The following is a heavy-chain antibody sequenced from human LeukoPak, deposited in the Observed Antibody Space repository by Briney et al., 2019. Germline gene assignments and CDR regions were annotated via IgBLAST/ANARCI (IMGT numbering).Heavy chain of an antibody. CDR3: ARENIVAYYFNY. J-gene: IGHJ4*02. CDR1: GFTFSNSW. V-gene: IGHV3-74*01. D-gene: IGHD5-12*01. Sequence: GGSLRLSCAASGFTFSNSWMHWVRQAPGKGLVWVSRINSDGSSTSYADSVKGRFTISRDNAKNTLYLQMNSLRAEDTAVYYCARENIVAYYFNYWGQGALVTVSS. CDR2: INSDGSST.